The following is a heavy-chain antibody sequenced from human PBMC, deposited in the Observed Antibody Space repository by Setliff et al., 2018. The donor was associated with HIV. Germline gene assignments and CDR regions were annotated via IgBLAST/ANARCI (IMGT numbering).Heavy chain of an antibody. J-gene: IGHJ4*02. CDR1: GDPIFIGGYY. CDR2: IYHTGKT. CDR3: ARSAYDILTGEWYFDY. V-gene: IGHV4-31*03. Sequence: SETLSLTCTVSGDPIFIGGYYWSWIRQHPGGGLEWIGYIYHTGKTYYNPSLQSRIIMSLDMSQNQFSLKLSSVTAADTAVYYCARSAYDILTGEWYFDYWGQGTLVTVSS. D-gene: IGHD3-9*01.